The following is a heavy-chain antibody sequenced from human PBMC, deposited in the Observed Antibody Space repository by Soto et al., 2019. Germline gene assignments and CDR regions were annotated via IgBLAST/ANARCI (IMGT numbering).Heavy chain of an antibody. D-gene: IGHD6-6*01. CDR1: GGSISSYY. CDR3: ARQGIAARRLDY. CDR2: IYYSGST. J-gene: IGHJ4*02. V-gene: IGHV4-59*08. Sequence: PSETLSLTCTVSGGSISSYYWSWIRQPPGKGLEWIGYIYYSGSTNYNPSLKSRVTISVDTSKNQFSLKLSSVTAADTAVYYCARQGIAARRLDYWGQGTLVTVSS.